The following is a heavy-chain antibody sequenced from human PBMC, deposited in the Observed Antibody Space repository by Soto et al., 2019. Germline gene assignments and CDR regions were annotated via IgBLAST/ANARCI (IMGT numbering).Heavy chain of an antibody. CDR3: ARDAPYCNGGSCYSGLGWFDP. Sequence: SVKVSCKASGGTFSSYAISWVRQAPGQGREWMGGIIPIFGTANYAQEFQGRVTITADESTSTAYMELSSLRSEDTAVYYCARDAPYCNGGSCYSGLGWFDPWGQGTLVTVSS. CDR2: IIPIFGTA. V-gene: IGHV1-69*13. CDR1: GGTFSSYA. D-gene: IGHD2-15*01. J-gene: IGHJ5*02.